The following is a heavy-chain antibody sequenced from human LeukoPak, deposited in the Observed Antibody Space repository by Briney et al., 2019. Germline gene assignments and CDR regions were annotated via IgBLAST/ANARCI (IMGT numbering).Heavy chain of an antibody. CDR3: AKDWVVPAASQYYFDY. D-gene: IGHD2-2*01. V-gene: IGHV3-30-3*01. Sequence: GGSLRLSCAASGFTFSSYAMHWVRQAPGKGLEWVAVISYDGSNKYYADSVKGRFTISRDNSKNTLYLQMNSLRAEDTAVYYCAKDWVVPAASQYYFDYWGQGTLVTVSS. CDR1: GFTFSSYA. J-gene: IGHJ4*02. CDR2: ISYDGSNK.